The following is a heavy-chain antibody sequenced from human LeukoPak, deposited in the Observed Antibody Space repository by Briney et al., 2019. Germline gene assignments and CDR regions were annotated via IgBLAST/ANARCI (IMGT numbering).Heavy chain of an antibody. CDR3: ARDPESNWGWDLDY. CDR1: GFTFSTHW. Sequence: GGSLRLSCAASGFTFSTHWMHWVRQAPGKGLVWVSRMNTEGSSTAYAGSVKGRFTISRDNAKNTLYLQMNSLRAEDTAVYYCARDPESNWGWDLDYWGQGTLVTVSS. J-gene: IGHJ4*02. CDR2: MNTEGSST. D-gene: IGHD7-27*01. V-gene: IGHV3-74*01.